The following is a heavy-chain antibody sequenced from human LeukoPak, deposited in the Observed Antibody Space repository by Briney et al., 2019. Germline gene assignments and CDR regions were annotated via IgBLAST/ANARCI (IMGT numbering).Heavy chain of an antibody. V-gene: IGHV1-46*01. CDR1: GYTFTSYY. CDR2: INPSGGST. Sequence: ASVKVSCKSSGYTFTSYYMHWVRQAPGQGLEWMGIINPSGGSTSYAQKFQGRVTMTRDTSTSTVYMELSSLRSEDTAVYYCARDRQWLVRGFDPWGQGTLVTVSS. J-gene: IGHJ5*02. D-gene: IGHD6-19*01. CDR3: ARDRQWLVRGFDP.